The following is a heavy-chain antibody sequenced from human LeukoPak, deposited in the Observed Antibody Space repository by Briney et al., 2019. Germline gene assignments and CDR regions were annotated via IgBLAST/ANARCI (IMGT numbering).Heavy chain of an antibody. V-gene: IGHV3-21*01. Sequence: GGSLRLSCAASGFTLSYYRMDWVRQAPGKGLEWVSSITSGSTNIYYADSVKGRFTISRDNAKNSLYLQMSSLRAEDTAVYYCARDLARRGVYMDVWGKGTTVTVSS. CDR3: ARDLARRGVYMDV. CDR1: GFTLSYYR. CDR2: ITSGSTNI. J-gene: IGHJ6*03. D-gene: IGHD3-10*01.